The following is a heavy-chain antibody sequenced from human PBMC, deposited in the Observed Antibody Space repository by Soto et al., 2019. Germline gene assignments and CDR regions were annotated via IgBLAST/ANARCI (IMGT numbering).Heavy chain of an antibody. CDR2: ISAYNGNT. CDR1: GYTFSSYG. CDR3: ARLGLHDSYYYNGIHF. D-gene: IGHD3-16*01. J-gene: IGHJ6*02. V-gene: IGHV1-18*04. Sequence: SSVKVSCKASGYTFSSYGISWVRQAPGQGLEWMGWISAYNGNTNYAQKLQGRVTMTTDTSTSTAYMELRSLRSDDTAVYYCARLGLHDSYYYNGIHFWGQGTTVTVSS.